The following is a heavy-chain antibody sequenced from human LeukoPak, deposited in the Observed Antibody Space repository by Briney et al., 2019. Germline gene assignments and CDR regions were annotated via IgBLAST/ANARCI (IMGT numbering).Heavy chain of an antibody. V-gene: IGHV3-73*01. CDR3: ARDWEASLLDV. CDR1: GFTFSGSA. Sequence: GGSLRLSCAASGFTFSGSALHWVRQASGKGLEWVGRIRSKANSYATAYAASVKGRFTISRDDSKNTAYLQMNSLRAEDTAVYYCARDWEASLLDVWGKGTTVTVSS. CDR2: IRSKANSYAT. J-gene: IGHJ6*04. D-gene: IGHD1-26*01.